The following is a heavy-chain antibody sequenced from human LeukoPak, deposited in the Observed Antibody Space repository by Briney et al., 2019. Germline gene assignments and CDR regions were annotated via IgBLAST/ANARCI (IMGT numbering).Heavy chain of an antibody. J-gene: IGHJ4*02. CDR1: GFTFSSYG. D-gene: IGHD6-6*01. CDR2: IWYDGSNK. V-gene: IGHV3-33*01. CDR3: ARDGVGEYSSSSRYFDY. Sequence: GRSLRLSCAASGFTFSSYGMHWVRQAPGKGLEWVAVIWYDGSNKYYADSVKGRFTISRDNSKNTLYLQMNSLRAEDTAVYYCARDGVGEYSSSSRYFDYWGQGTLVTVSS.